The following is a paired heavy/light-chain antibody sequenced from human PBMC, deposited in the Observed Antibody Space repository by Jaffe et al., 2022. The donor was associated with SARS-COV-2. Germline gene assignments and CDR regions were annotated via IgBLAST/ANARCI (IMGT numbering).Light chain of an antibody. V-gene: IGLV3-9*01. CDR2: RDN. Sequence: SYELTQPVSVSVALGQTAMISCGGKNLENKNVHWYQHKPGQAPLLVIYRDNKRPSGVPERFSGSNSGDTATLTVTGAQAGDEADYYCQVWDSGIYVFGTGTTVSVL. J-gene: IGLJ1*01. CDR3: QVWDSGIYV. CDR1: NLENKN.
Heavy chain of an antibody. Sequence: QVQLVESGGGVVQPGKSLRLACAASGFTFRNYGMHWVRQAPGRALEWVTSISYVDGTETSYVDSVRGRFTISRDNSNNTVYLQMNSLRPEDTAVYYCAKGQGNQPRTTGLDFWGQGTLVTVSS. V-gene: IGHV3-30*18. CDR2: ISYVDGTET. CDR1: GFTFRNYG. J-gene: IGHJ4*02. D-gene: IGHD1-1*01. CDR3: AKGQGNQPRTTGLDF.